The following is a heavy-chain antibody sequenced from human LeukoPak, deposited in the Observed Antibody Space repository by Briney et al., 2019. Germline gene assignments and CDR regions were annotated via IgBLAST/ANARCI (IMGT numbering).Heavy chain of an antibody. CDR1: GGSISSSSYY. CDR2: IYYSGST. D-gene: IGHD1-26*01. J-gene: IGHJ4*02. V-gene: IGHV4-39*01. CDR3: ARGRYSDY. Sequence: SETLSLTCTVSGGSISSSSYYWGWIRQPPGKGLEWIGSIYYSGSTYYNPSLKSRVTISVDTSKNQFSLKLSSVTAADTAVYYCARGRYSDYWGQGTLVTVSS.